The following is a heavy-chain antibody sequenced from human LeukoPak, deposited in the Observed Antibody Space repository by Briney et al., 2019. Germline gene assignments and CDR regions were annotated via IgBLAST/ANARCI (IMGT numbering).Heavy chain of an antibody. J-gene: IGHJ3*02. D-gene: IGHD2-2*02. V-gene: IGHV1-69*05. CDR1: GGTFSSYA. Sequence: SVKVSCKASGGTFSSYAISWVRQAPGQGLEWMGGIIPIFGTANYAQKFQGRVTITTDESTSTAYMELSSLRSEDTAVYYCARNDLGYCSSTSCYTDDAFDIWGQGTMVTVSS. CDR3: ARNDLGYCSSTSCYTDDAFDI. CDR2: IIPIFGTA.